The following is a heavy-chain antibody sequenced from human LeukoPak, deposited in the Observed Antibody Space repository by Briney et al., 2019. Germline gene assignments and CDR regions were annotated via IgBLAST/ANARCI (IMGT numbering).Heavy chain of an antibody. J-gene: IGHJ3*02. CDR3: ARAGGWAREDYKADAFDI. Sequence: ASVEVSCKASANTLGYYMHWVRQAPGQGLEWMGWISTYNGNTNYAQKVQGRVTMTTDTSTSTAYMELRSLTSDDTAVYFCARAGGWAREDYKADAFDIWGQGTMATVSS. CDR1: ANTLGYY. V-gene: IGHV1-18*04. CDR2: ISTYNGNT. D-gene: IGHD6-19*01.